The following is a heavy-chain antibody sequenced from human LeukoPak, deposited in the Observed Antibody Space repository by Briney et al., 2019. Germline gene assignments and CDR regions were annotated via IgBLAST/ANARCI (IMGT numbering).Heavy chain of an antibody. CDR1: GFTFSSYE. CDR2: ISSSGSTI. CDR3: ARDSSTSWSLYYYYYGMDV. D-gene: IGHD2-2*01. V-gene: IGHV3-48*03. J-gene: IGHJ6*04. Sequence: PGGSLRLSCAASGFTFSSYEMNWVRQAPGKGLEWVSYISSSGSTIYYADSVKGRFTISRDNAKNSLYLQMNSLRAEDTAVYYCARDSSTSWSLYYYYYGMDVWGKGTTVTVSS.